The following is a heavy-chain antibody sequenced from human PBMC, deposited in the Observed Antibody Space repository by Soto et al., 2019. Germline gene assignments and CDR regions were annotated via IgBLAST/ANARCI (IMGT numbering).Heavy chain of an antibody. V-gene: IGHV1-69*01. J-gene: IGHJ6*02. CDR2: IIPIFGTA. CDR3: ARDRGSWMTISYGMDV. Sequence: QVQLVQSGAEVKKPGSSVKVSCKASGGTFSSYAISWVRQAPGQGLEWMGGIIPIFGTANYAQKFQGRVTIPADESTSTAYRELSSLRSEDTAVYYCARDRGSWMTISYGMDVWGQGTTVTVSS. D-gene: IGHD4-17*01. CDR1: GGTFSSYA.